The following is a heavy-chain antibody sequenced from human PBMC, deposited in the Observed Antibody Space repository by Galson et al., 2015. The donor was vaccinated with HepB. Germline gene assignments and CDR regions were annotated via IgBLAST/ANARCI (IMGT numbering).Heavy chain of an antibody. CDR3: AKVLVSDFWSGYYTVLRGGTSDSSMDV. V-gene: IGHV3-23*01. J-gene: IGHJ6*03. CDR1: GFTFSSYA. Sequence: SLRLSCAASGFTFSSYAMTWVRQGPGKGLEWVSGISGSGGSTNYAVSVKGRFIVSRDNSKNTLYMQMNSLRPEDTAVYYCAKVLVSDFWSGYYTVLRGGTSDSSMDVWGKGTTVTVSS. D-gene: IGHD3-3*01. CDR2: ISGSGGST.